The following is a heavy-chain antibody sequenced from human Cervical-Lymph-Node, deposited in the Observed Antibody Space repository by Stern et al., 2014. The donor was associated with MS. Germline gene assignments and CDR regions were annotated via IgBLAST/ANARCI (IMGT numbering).Heavy chain of an antibody. CDR1: GFSFSQFA. V-gene: IGHV3-30*01. CDR3: ARDYDFWNNYGMDV. D-gene: IGHD3-3*01. Sequence: VHLVESGGGVVQPGTSLRVSCAASGFSFSQFAMHWVRQAPGKGLEWVAYVSYDERNKYFADSVKGRFTISRDTANNTMYLQMNSLSAEDTAVYYCARDYDFWNNYGMDVWGQGTTVTVSS. CDR2: VSYDERNK. J-gene: IGHJ6*02.